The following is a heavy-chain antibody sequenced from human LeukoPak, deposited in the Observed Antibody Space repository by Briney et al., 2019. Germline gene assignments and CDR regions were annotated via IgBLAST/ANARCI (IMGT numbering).Heavy chain of an antibody. Sequence: GASVTVSFKASGGTFINYAISWVRQAPGQGLEWMGGIIPIFGTANYPQKFQGRVTITADKSTSTAYMELSSLRSEDTAVYYCARGGVRFLEWLLSYSNWFDPWGQGTLVTVSS. V-gene: IGHV1-69*06. CDR1: GGTFINYA. CDR3: ARGGVRFLEWLLSYSNWFDP. CDR2: IIPIFGTA. J-gene: IGHJ5*02. D-gene: IGHD3-3*01.